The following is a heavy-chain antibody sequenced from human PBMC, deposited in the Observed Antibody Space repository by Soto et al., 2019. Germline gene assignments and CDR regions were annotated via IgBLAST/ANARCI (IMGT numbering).Heavy chain of an antibody. D-gene: IGHD6-13*01. Sequence: GGSLRLSCAASGFTFSSYAMSWVRQAPGKGLEWVSAISGSGGSTYYADSVKGRFTISRDNSKNTLYLQMNSLRAEDTVVYYCARDGYSTHVGAFDIWGQGTMVTVSS. CDR2: ISGSGGST. V-gene: IGHV3-23*01. J-gene: IGHJ3*02. CDR1: GFTFSSYA. CDR3: ARDGYSTHVGAFDI.